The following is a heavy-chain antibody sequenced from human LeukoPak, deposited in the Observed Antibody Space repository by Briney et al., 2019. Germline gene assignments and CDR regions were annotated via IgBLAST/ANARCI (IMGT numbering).Heavy chain of an antibody. D-gene: IGHD6-13*01. CDR1: GCSISSYY. Sequence: SETLSLTCTVSGCSISSYYWSWIRQPLGKGLEWIGYIYYSGSTNYNPSLKSRVTISVDTSKNQFSLKLSSVTAADTAVYYCAGYSSSARYYFDYWGQGTLVTVSS. CDR3: AGYSSSARYYFDY. CDR2: IYYSGST. J-gene: IGHJ4*02. V-gene: IGHV4-59*01.